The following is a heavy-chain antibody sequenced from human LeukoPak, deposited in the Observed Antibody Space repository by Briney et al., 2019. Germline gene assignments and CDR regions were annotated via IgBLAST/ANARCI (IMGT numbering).Heavy chain of an antibody. CDR2: IWYDGSNK. D-gene: IGHD6-13*01. CDR1: GFTFSSYG. V-gene: IGHV3-33*01. CDR3: ARELVQGLYYYGTDV. Sequence: GGSLRLSCAASGFTFSSYGMHWVRQAPGKGLEWVAVIWYDGSNKYYADSVKGRFTISRDNSKNTLYLQMNSLRAEDTAVYYCARELVQGLYYYGTDVWGQGTTVTVSS. J-gene: IGHJ6*02.